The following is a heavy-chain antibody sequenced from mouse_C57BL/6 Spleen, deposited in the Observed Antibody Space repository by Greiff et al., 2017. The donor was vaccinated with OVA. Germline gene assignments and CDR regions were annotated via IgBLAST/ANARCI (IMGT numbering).Heavy chain of an antibody. CDR2: IDPNSGGT. CDR3: ARPWNYYGSSLYAMDY. CDR1: GYTFTSYW. D-gene: IGHD1-1*01. V-gene: IGHV1-72*01. J-gene: IGHJ4*01. Sequence: QVQLQQPGAELVKPGASVKLSCKASGYTFTSYWMHWVKQRPGRGLEWIGRIDPNSGGTKYNEKFKSKANLTVDKPSSTAYMQLSSLTSEDSAVYYCARPWNYYGSSLYAMDYWGQGTSVTVSS.